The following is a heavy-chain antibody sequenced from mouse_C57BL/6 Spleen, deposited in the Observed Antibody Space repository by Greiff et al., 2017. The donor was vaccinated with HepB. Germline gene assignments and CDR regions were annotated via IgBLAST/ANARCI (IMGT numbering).Heavy chain of an antibody. CDR2: IDPETGGT. CDR1: GYTFTDYE. J-gene: IGHJ1*03. Sequence: VQLQQSGAELVRPGASVTLSCKASGYTFTDYEMHWVKQTPVHGLEWIGAIDPETGGTAYNQKFKGKAILTADKSSSTAYMDLRSLTSEDSAVYYCTRDTTVDWYFDVWGTGTTVTVSS. V-gene: IGHV1-15*01. CDR3: TRDTTVDWYFDV. D-gene: IGHD1-1*01.